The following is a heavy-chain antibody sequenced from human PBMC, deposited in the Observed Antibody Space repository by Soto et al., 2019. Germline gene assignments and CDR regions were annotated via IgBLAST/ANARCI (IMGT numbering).Heavy chain of an antibody. J-gene: IGHJ1*01. Sequence: EVQLLESGGGLVQPGGSLRLSCAASGFTFSSYAMGWFRQAPGKGLEWVSAISGSGGSTYYADSVKGRFTISRDNSKNTLYLQMNSLRAEDTAVYYCAKVTAAVAGASAEYFQHWGQGTLVTVSS. V-gene: IGHV3-23*01. CDR2: ISGSGGST. CDR3: AKVTAAVAGASAEYFQH. D-gene: IGHD6-19*01. CDR1: GFTFSSYA.